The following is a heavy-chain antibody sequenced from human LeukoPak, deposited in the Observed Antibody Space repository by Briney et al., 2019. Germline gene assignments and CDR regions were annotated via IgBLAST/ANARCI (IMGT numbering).Heavy chain of an antibody. Sequence: GESLKISCKGSGYSFTSYWSAWVRQMPGKGLEGMGIIYPDDSDPSYSPSSQGQVTISADKSISTAYLQWSSLKASDTAMYYCARRSYGGKDFDQWGQGALVTVSS. V-gene: IGHV5-51*01. CDR2: IYPDDSDP. J-gene: IGHJ4*02. D-gene: IGHD4-23*01. CDR3: ARRSYGGKDFDQ. CDR1: GYSFTSYW.